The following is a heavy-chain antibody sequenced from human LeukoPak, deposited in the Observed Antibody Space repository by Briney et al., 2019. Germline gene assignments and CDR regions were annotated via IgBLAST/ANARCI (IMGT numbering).Heavy chain of an antibody. Sequence: ASVKVSCKASGYTFTNHPMHWVRQAPGQGLEWMGWINPNSGDTNYVQKFQGRVTMTRDPSISTAYMELSGLGADDTAVYYCARERYTAYGNFDYWGQGTLVTVSS. CDR3: ARERYTAYGNFDY. CDR2: INPNSGDT. CDR1: GYTFTNHP. D-gene: IGHD5-12*01. J-gene: IGHJ4*02. V-gene: IGHV1-2*02.